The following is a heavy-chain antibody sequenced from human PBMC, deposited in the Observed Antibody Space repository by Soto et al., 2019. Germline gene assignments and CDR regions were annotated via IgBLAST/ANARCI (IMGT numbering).Heavy chain of an antibody. D-gene: IGHD5-18*01. CDR2: IFYSGST. V-gene: IGHV4-59*01. J-gene: IGHJ5*02. Sequence: SETLSLTCTVSGGSISNYYWSWIRQPPGRGLEWIGHIFYSGSTNYNPALKSRVTISVDTSKSQFSLKLSSVTAADTAVYYCAKDSGYNYGYSRWFDPWGQGTLVTVS. CDR3: AKDSGYNYGYSRWFDP. CDR1: GGSISNYY.